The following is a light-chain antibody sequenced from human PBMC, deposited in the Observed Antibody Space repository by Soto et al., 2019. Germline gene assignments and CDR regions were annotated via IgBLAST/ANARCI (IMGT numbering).Light chain of an antibody. CDR3: QQDNSYSWT. J-gene: IGKJ1*01. CDR2: DAS. CDR1: QGIRND. V-gene: IGKV1-6*01. Sequence: AIQMTQSPSSLSASVGDRVTITCRASQGIRNDLGWYQQKPGKAPELLIYDASSLQSGVPSRFTGTGLGTEFTLTIGSLQPDDFATYYCQQDNSYSWTFGQGTKVDIK.